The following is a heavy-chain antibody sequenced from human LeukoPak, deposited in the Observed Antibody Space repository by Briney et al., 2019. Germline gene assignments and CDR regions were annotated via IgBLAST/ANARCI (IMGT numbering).Heavy chain of an antibody. J-gene: IGHJ4*02. Sequence: LETLSLTCTVSGYSISSGYYWGWIRQPPGKGLEWIGSIYHSGSTYYNPSLKSRVTISVDTSKNQFSLKLSSVTAADTAVYYCARGLVRYSPPYFDYWGQGTLVTVSS. CDR2: IYHSGST. CDR3: ARGLVRYSPPYFDY. V-gene: IGHV4-38-2*02. CDR1: GYSISSGYY. D-gene: IGHD3-9*01.